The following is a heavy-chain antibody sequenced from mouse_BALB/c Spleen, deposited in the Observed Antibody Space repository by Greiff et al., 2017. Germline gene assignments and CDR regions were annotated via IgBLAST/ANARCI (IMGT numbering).Heavy chain of an antibody. D-gene: IGHD2-4*01. CDR3: ARRGDYDFFDY. V-gene: IGHV5-12-1*01. J-gene: IGHJ2*01. CDR1: GFAFSSYD. Sequence: EVHLVESGGDLVKPGGSLKLSCAASGFAFSSYDMSWVRQTPEKRLEWVAYISSGGGSTYYPDTVKGRFTISRDNAKNTLYLQMSSLKSEDTAMYYCARRGDYDFFDYWGQGTTLTVSS. CDR2: ISSGGGST.